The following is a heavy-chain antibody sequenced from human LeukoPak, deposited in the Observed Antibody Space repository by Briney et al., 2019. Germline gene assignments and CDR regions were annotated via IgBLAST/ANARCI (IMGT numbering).Heavy chain of an antibody. D-gene: IGHD3-22*01. CDR2: ISGSGGST. CDR3: AKSYDSSGYYYY. CDR1: GFTLSSYA. J-gene: IGHJ4*02. V-gene: IGHV3-23*01. Sequence: GGSLRLSCAASGFTLSSYAMSWVRQAPGKGLEWVSAISGSGGSTYYADSVKGRFTISRDNSKNTLYLQMNSLRAEDTAVYYCAKSYDSSGYYYYWGQGTLVTVSS.